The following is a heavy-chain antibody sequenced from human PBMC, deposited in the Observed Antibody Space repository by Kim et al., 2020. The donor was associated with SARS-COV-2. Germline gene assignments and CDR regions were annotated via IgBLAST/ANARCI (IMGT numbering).Heavy chain of an antibody. J-gene: IGHJ4*02. V-gene: IGHV4-34*09. Sequence: GKSPYRPSLRSRVSISLQTSENQFSLELTSVTPADTAVYYCERGQPLDYWGQGILVTVSS. CDR2: GKS. CDR3: ERGQPLDY. D-gene: IGHD2-2*01.